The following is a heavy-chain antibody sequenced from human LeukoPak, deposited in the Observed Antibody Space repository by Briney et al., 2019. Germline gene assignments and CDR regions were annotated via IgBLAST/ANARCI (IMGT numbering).Heavy chain of an antibody. CDR2: IWYDGSNK. Sequence: GGSLRLSCAASGFTFSSYGMHWVRQAPGKGLEWVAVIWYDGSNKYYADSVKGRFTISRDNSKNTLYLQMNSLRAEDTAVYYCARDGDSSGYYYWLDYWGQGTLVTASS. CDR3: ARDGDSSGYYYWLDY. D-gene: IGHD3-22*01. V-gene: IGHV3-33*01. CDR1: GFTFSSYG. J-gene: IGHJ4*02.